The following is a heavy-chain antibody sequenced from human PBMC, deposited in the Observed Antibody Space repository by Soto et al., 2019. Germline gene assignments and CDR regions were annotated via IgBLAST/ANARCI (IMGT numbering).Heavy chain of an antibody. J-gene: IGHJ4*02. CDR2: IDPKNGGT. D-gene: IGHD1-26*01. CDR1: GYSISAYY. Sequence: QVQLVQSGTAVKKPGASVKVSCQASGYSISAYYIHWVRQAPGQGLEWMGWIDPKNGGTVSAQKFQGRLTMTRDTSISTVYMDLSGLTSDDTALYYCGRDDYGSFPYWGQGSLVTVSS. V-gene: IGHV1-2*02. CDR3: GRDDYGSFPY.